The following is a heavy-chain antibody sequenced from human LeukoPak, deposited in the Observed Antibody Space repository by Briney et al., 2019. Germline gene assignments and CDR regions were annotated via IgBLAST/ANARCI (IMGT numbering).Heavy chain of an antibody. CDR3: ARSGYHDSTGYLDY. Sequence: PGRSLRLSCAASGFTFSNYAMHWVRQAPGKGLAYVSAINSNGGDTYYANSVKGRFTISRDNSKNTLYLQMSSLRAEDMAVYYCARSGYHDSTGYLDYWGQGALVTVSS. CDR1: GFTFSNYA. J-gene: IGHJ4*02. V-gene: IGHV3-64*01. CDR2: INSNGGDT. D-gene: IGHD3-22*01.